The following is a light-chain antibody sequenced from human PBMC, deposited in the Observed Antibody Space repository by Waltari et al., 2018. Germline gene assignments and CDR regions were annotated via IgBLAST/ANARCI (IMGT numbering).Light chain of an antibody. V-gene: IGLV1-40*01. J-gene: IGLJ3*02. Sequence: QSVLTPPPPVSGAPAQRVTITCTGSTSNIGAVFDAHSYQQLPGTAPKLLIYGNSSRPSGVPDRVSGSKSGTSASLAITGLQAEDEADYYCQSYDSSLSGWVFGGGTKLTVL. CDR3: QSYDSSLSGWV. CDR2: GNS. CDR1: TSNIGAVFD.